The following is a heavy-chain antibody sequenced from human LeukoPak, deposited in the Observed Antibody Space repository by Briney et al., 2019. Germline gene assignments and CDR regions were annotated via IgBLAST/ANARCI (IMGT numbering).Heavy chain of an antibody. CDR3: VGSGSYLNWFDP. J-gene: IGHJ5*02. CDR2: INHRGST. D-gene: IGHD3-10*01. V-gene: IGHV4-34*01. CDR1: GGSFSAYY. Sequence: SETLSLTCAVYGGSFSAYYWSWIRQPPGKGLEWIGEINHRGSTNYNPSLNGRVTISVDTSKNQFSLRLNSVTAADTAVYYCVGSGSYLNWFDPWGQGTLVTVSS.